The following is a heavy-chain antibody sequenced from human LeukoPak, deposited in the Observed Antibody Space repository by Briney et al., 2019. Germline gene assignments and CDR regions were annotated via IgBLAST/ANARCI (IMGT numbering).Heavy chain of an antibody. CDR2: FDPEDGET. CDR1: GYTLTELS. Sequence: ASVKVSCKVSGYTLTELSMHWVRQAPGKGLEWMGGFDPEDGETIYAQKFQGRVTMTEDTSTDTAYMELSSLRSEDTAVYYCATSWRDSGSYGADAFDIWGQGTLVTVSS. J-gene: IGHJ4*02. V-gene: IGHV1-24*01. CDR3: ATSWRDSGSYGADAFDI. D-gene: IGHD1-26*01.